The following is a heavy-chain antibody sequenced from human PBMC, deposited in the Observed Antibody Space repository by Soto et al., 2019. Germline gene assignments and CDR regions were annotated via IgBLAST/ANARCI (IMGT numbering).Heavy chain of an antibody. CDR3: SRVMVGATRPFDY. CDR1: GYSFTSYD. V-gene: IGHV1-18*01. Sequence: QVQLVQSGAEVKKPGASVKVSCKASGYSFTSYDISWVRQAPGQGLEWMGWISGYNGNTNYVQKLQGRVTMTTDTSTSTAYVELRSLRSDDTALYYCSRVMVGATRPFDYWGQGTLVTVSS. CDR2: ISGYNGNT. D-gene: IGHD1-26*01. J-gene: IGHJ4*02.